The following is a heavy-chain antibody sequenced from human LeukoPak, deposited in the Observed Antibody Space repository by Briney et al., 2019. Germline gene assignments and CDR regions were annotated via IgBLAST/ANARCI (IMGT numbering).Heavy chain of an antibody. CDR3: ARDSRVLLWFGEPQGHFDY. CDR1: GYTFTSYA. J-gene: IGHJ4*02. V-gene: IGHV1-3*03. CDR2: INAGNGNT. Sequence: PRASVKVSCKASGYTFTSYAMHWVRQAPGQRLEWMGWINAGNGNTKYSQEFQGRVTITRDTSASTAYMELSSLRSEDMAVYYCARDSRVLLWFGEPQGHFDYWGQGTLVTVSS. D-gene: IGHD3-10*01.